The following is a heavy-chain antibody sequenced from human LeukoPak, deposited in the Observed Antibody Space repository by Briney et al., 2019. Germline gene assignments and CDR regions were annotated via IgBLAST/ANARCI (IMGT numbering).Heavy chain of an antibody. J-gene: IGHJ4*02. CDR1: GFTFSSNW. CDR3: ARPLGPSVDFDY. V-gene: IGHV3-74*01. Sequence: GGSLRLSCAASGFTFSSNWMHWVRQAPGKGLVWVSRISGDGSRTDYADSVKGRFTISRDNRKNTLYLQMNSLRAEDTAVYYCARPLGPSVDFDYWGQGTLVTVSS. D-gene: IGHD7-27*01. CDR2: ISGDGSRT.